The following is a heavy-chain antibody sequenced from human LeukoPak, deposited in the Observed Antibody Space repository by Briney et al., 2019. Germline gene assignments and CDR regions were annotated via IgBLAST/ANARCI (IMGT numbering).Heavy chain of an antibody. CDR1: GASITSYY. CDR2: IYYSGST. V-gene: IGHV4-59*06. CDR3: ARDSYGSGSYFY. Sequence: SETLSLTCTVSGASITSYYWSWIRQHPGKGLEWIGYIYYSGSTYYNPSLKSRVTISVDTSKNQFSLKLSSVTAADTAVYYCARDSYGSGSYFYWGRGTLVTVSS. D-gene: IGHD3-10*01. J-gene: IGHJ4*02.